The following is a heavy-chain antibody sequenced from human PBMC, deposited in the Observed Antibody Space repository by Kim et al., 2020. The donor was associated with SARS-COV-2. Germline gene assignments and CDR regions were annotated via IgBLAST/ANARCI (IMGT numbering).Heavy chain of an antibody. V-gene: IGHV1-46*01. CDR2: INPFDDTF. CDR3: VRGIGWSLNVLDM. D-gene: IGHD2-15*01. J-gene: IGHJ3*02. Sequence: ASVKVSCKASGYTLTSYFIYWVRQAPGQGLEWLGVINPFDDTFYYEGKIQGRVSMTKDMSTSTVYMELSSLGPDDTAIYYCVRGIGWSLNVLDMWGQGTLVTVSS. CDR1: GYTLTSYF.